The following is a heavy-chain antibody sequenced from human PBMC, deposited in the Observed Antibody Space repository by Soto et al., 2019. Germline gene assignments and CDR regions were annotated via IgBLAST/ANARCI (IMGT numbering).Heavy chain of an antibody. Sequence: QVQLVQSGAEVKKPGASVKVSCKASGYTFTRSGISWVRQAPGQGLEWMGWISTYNGDTNDAQTCQGRVTMTTDTSTSTVHMEVRSLRSADAAVYYCAREGVAPYYSYGMDVWGQGAPVTVSS. J-gene: IGHJ6*02. CDR2: ISTYNGDT. CDR3: AREGVAPYYSYGMDV. D-gene: IGHD5-12*01. CDR1: GYTFTRSG. V-gene: IGHV1-18*01.